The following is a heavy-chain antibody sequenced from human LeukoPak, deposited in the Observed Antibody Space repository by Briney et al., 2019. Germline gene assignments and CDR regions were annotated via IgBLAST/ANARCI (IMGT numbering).Heavy chain of an antibody. J-gene: IGHJ4*02. CDR2: INSYNGNT. CDR1: GYTFSSYV. Sequence: GASVKVSCKASGYTFSSYVINWVRQAPGQGLEWMGWINSYNGNTNYAQKFQDRVTLTTDTSTSTAYMELRSLRSDDTAIYYCARDRLSHISLGYWGQGSLVTVSS. V-gene: IGHV1-18*01. CDR3: ARDRLSHISLGY.